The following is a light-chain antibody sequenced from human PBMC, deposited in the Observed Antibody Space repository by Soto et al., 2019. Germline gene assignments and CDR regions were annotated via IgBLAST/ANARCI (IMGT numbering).Light chain of an antibody. Sequence: EIVLTQSPATLSLSPGERATLSCRASQSVSTYLAWYQQKPGQAPRLLIYDASSRATGIPGRFSGSGSGTDFTLTISSLEPEDFAIYYCQRWTNWLFTFGQGTKLEIK. CDR3: QRWTNWLFT. J-gene: IGKJ2*01. V-gene: IGKV3-11*01. CDR2: DAS. CDR1: QSVSTY.